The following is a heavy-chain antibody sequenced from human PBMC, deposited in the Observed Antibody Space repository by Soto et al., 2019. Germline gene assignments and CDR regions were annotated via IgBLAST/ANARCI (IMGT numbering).Heavy chain of an antibody. V-gene: IGHV3-23*01. CDR2: ISGSGGST. CDR3: AKHPLLSYCGGDCYLDY. Sequence: EVQLLESGGGLVQPGGSLRLSCAASGFTFSSYAMSWVRQAPGKGLEWVSAISGSGGSTYCADSVKGRFTISRDNSKNTLYLQMNSLRAEDTAVYYCAKHPLLSYCGGDCYLDYWGQGTLVTVSS. J-gene: IGHJ4*02. CDR1: GFTFSSYA. D-gene: IGHD2-21*02.